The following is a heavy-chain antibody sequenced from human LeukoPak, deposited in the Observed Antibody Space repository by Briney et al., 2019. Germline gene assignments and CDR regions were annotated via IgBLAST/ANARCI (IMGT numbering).Heavy chain of an antibody. CDR1: GFTFSSCR. CDR3: ARVLGYSGYDLVDY. D-gene: IGHD5-12*01. Sequence: GGSLRLSCAASGFTFSSCRMNWVRQAPGKGLEWVSSISSSSSYIYYADSVKGRFTISRDNAKNSLYLQMNSLRAEDTAVYYCARVLGYSGYDLVDYWGQGTLVTVSS. J-gene: IGHJ4*02. CDR2: ISSSSSYI. V-gene: IGHV3-21*01.